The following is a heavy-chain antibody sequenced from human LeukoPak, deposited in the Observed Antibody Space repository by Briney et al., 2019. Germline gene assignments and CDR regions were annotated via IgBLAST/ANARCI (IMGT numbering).Heavy chain of an antibody. CDR3: ARERTPGSGYGVDY. CDR1: GYTFTGYY. Sequence: ASVKVSCKASGYTFTGYYMHWARQAPGQGLEWMGWINPNSGGTNYAQKFQGRVTMTRDTSISTAYMELSRLRSDDTAVYYCARERTPGSGYGVDYWGQGTVVTVSS. J-gene: IGHJ4*02. D-gene: IGHD6-25*01. V-gene: IGHV1-2*02. CDR2: INPNSGGT.